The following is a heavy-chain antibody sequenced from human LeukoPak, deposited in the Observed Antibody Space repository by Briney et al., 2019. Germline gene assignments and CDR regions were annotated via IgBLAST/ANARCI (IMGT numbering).Heavy chain of an antibody. D-gene: IGHD2-21*01. V-gene: IGHV3-23*01. Sequence: GGSLRLSCAASGFTFSNYWMSWVRQGPGKGLEWVSAISVSGNTYHADSVKGRFTISRDSSKNTLFLQMNRLRPEDAAVYYCAKAPVTTCRGAYCYPFDYWGQGTLVTVSS. CDR2: ISVSGNT. J-gene: IGHJ4*02. CDR3: AKAPVTTCRGAYCYPFDY. CDR1: GFTFSNYW.